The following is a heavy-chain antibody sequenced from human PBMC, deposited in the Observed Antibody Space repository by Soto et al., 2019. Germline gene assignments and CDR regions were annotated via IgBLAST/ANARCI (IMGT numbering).Heavy chain of an antibody. V-gene: IGHV4-34*01. J-gene: IGHJ6*02. CDR3: ARGATRLPYSSSWYEAYYYYDGMDV. Sequence: SETLSLTCAVYGGSFSGYYWSWIRQPPGKGLEWIGEINHSGSTNYNPSLKSRVTISVDTSKNQYSLKLSSVTAADTAVYYCARGATRLPYSSSWYEAYYYYDGMDVWGQGTTVTVSS. CDR1: GGSFSGYY. D-gene: IGHD6-13*01. CDR2: INHSGST.